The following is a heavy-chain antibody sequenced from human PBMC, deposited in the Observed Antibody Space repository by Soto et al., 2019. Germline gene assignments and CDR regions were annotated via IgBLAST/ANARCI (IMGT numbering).Heavy chain of an antibody. Sequence: SETLSLTCTVSGGSISSSSYYWGWIRQPPGKGLEWIGSIYYSGSTYYNPSLKSRVTISVDTSKNQFSLKLSSVTAADTAVYYCASRMAAAVDYWGRGTLVTVSS. CDR1: GGSISSSSYY. V-gene: IGHV4-39*01. D-gene: IGHD6-13*01. CDR3: ASRMAAAVDY. CDR2: IYYSGST. J-gene: IGHJ4*02.